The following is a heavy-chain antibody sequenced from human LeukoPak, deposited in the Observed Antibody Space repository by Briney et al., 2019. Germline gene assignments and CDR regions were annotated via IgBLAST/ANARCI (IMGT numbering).Heavy chain of an antibody. CDR3: ARGWLQPYWYFDL. D-gene: IGHD5-24*01. J-gene: IGHJ2*01. V-gene: IGHV1-46*01. Sequence: ASAKVSCKASGYTFTSYYIHWVRQAPGQGLEWMGIINPSGGSTTYAQKFQGRVTMTRDTSTSTVYMELSSPRSDDTAVYYCARGWLQPYWYFDLWGRGTLVTVSS. CDR1: GYTFTSYY. CDR2: INPSGGST.